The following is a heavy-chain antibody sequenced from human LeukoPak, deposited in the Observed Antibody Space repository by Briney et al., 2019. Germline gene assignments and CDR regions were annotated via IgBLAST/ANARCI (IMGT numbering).Heavy chain of an antibody. Sequence: GGSLRLSCAASGFTFSSYSMNWVRQAPGKGLEWVSSISSSSSYIYYADSVKGRFTISRDNAKNSLYLQMNSLRAEDTAVYYCARDRLVATMVRGGIIDYWGQGTLVTVSS. J-gene: IGHJ4*02. CDR1: GFTFSSYS. V-gene: IGHV3-21*01. CDR2: ISSSSSYI. CDR3: ARDRLVATMVRGGIIDY. D-gene: IGHD3-10*01.